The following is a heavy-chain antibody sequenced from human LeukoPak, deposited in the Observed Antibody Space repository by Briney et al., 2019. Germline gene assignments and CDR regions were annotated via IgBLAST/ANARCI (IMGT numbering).Heavy chain of an antibody. V-gene: IGHV3-7*01. CDR1: GFTFSSYW. CDR2: IKQDGSEK. Sequence: GGSLRLSCAASGFTFSSYWMSWGRQAPGEGLEGVANIKQDGSEKYYVDSVKGRFTISRDNAKNSLYLQMNSLRAEDTAVYYCAREENYDFWSGYYWDTRYYYYMDVWGKGTTVTVSS. D-gene: IGHD3-3*01. CDR3: AREENYDFWSGYYWDTRYYYYMDV. J-gene: IGHJ6*03.